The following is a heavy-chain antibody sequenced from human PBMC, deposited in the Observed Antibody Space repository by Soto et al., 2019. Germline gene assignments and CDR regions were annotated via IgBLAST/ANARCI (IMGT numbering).Heavy chain of an antibody. Sequence: EVQLLESGGGLVQPGGSLRLSCAASGFTFSSSAMSWVRQAPGKGLEWVSAMRGTNGNTHYAESVQGRLTISRDTSKNTLYLQMNFLRAEDTAVYYCAKCTVDTIVTSGWCNGLDHWGQGTLVIVSS. J-gene: IGHJ5*02. V-gene: IGHV3-23*01. CDR3: AKCTVDTIVTSGWCNGLDH. CDR2: MRGTNGNT. D-gene: IGHD6-19*01. CDR1: GFTFSSSA.